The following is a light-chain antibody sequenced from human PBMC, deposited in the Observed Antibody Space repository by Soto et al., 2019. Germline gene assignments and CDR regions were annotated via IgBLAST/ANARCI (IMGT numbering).Light chain of an antibody. CDR1: SSDVGGYNY. J-gene: IGLJ1*01. CDR2: DVS. V-gene: IGLV2-14*01. CDR3: SSYTRSRTYV. Sequence: QSVLTQPASVSGSPGQSITISCTGTSSDVGGYNYVSWYQQHPGKAPKLMIYDVSNRPSGVSNRFSGSKSGNTASLTISGLQAEDEADYYCSSYTRSRTYVFGTGTKVTV.